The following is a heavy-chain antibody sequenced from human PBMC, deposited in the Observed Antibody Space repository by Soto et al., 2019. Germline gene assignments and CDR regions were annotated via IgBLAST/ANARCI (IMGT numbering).Heavy chain of an antibody. CDR1: GVTVSSNY. Sequence: PGGFLRLSCGVSGVTVSSNYMRWVSQAPGKGLEWVSVIYSGGSTYYADSVKGRFTISRDNSKNTLCLQMNSLRVEDTAAYYCASDRLESGYADYLQHWGQGTLVTVSS. D-gene: IGHD3-22*01. J-gene: IGHJ1*01. CDR3: ASDRLESGYADYLQH. CDR2: IYSGGST. V-gene: IGHV3-53*01.